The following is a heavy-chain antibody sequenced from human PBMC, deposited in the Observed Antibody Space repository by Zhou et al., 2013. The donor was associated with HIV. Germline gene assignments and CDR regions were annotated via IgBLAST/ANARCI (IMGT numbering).Heavy chain of an antibody. CDR2: IIPILGIA. CDR3: ARGTGPSGSRAEYFQH. Sequence: QVQLVQSGAEVKKPGSSVKVSCKASGGTFSSYAISWVRQAPGQGLEWMGRIIPILGIANYAQKFQGRVTITADKSTSTAYMELSSLRSEDTAVYYCARGTGPSGSRAEYFQHWGQGTLVTVSS. J-gene: IGHJ1*01. CDR1: GGTFSSYA. V-gene: IGHV1-69*04. D-gene: IGHD1-26*01.